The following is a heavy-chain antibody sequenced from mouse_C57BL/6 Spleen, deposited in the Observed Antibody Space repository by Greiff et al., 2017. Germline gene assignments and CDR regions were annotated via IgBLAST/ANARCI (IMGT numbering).Heavy chain of an antibody. CDR3: ARDSTYYAMDY. J-gene: IGHJ4*01. V-gene: IGHV5-16*01. Sequence: EVKLMESEGGLVQPGSSMKLSCPASGFTFSDYYMAWVRQVPEKGLEWVANINYDGSSTYYLDSLKSRFIISRDNAKNILYLQMSSLKSEDTATYYCARDSTYYAMDYWGQGTSVTVSS. CDR2: INYDGSST. CDR1: GFTFSDYY. D-gene: IGHD5-1*01.